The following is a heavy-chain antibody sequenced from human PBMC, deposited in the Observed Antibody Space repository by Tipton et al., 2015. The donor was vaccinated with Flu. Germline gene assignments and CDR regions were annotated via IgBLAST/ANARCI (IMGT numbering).Heavy chain of an antibody. CDR2: ISYDGSNK. V-gene: IGHV3-30*01. CDR3: ARGASIAAAGTTRLFDY. Sequence: SLRLSCAASGFTFSSYAMYWVRQAPGKGLEWVAVISYDGSNKYYADSVKGRFTISRDNSKNTLYLQMNSLRAEDTAVYYCARGASIAAAGTTRLFDYWGQGTLVTVSS. J-gene: IGHJ4*02. CDR1: GFTFSSYA. D-gene: IGHD6-13*01.